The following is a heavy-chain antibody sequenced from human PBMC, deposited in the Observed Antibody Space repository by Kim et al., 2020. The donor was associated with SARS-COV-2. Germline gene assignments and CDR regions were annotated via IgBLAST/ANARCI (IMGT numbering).Heavy chain of an antibody. Sequence: GGSLRLSCAASGFAFSDYAMSWVRQPPGKGLEWVSPISGGGGNIYYADSVQGRFTISRDNSKNTLYLQMDSLRAEDTAVYYCARRRSDCGGDCYVDWYFGRGRRGTVVTASA. CDR3: ARRRSDCGGDCYVDWYFGR. CDR2: ISGGGGNI. CDR1: GFAFSDYA. J-gene: IGHJ2*01. D-gene: IGHD2-21*02. V-gene: IGHV3-23*01.